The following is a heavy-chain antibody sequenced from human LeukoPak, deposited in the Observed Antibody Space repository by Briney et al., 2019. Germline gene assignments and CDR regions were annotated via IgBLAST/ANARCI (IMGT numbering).Heavy chain of an antibody. CDR3: ARDGDGYPD. J-gene: IGHJ3*01. V-gene: IGHV3-7*01. CDR2: IKTDGSEA. D-gene: IGHD2-21*01. Sequence: GGSLRLSCAASGFRFSTNWMSWVRQSLGKGPEWVANIKTDGSEAYYVDSVKGRFTNSRDNANNYLFLQMNSLRVEDTAVYYCARDGDGYPDWGQGTSVTVSS. CDR1: GFRFSTNW.